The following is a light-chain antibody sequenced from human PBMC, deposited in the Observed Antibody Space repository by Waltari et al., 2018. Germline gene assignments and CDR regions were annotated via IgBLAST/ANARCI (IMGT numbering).Light chain of an antibody. CDR2: DAS. Sequence: EIVMTQSPATLSVSPGETATLSCRASQSVSSNVAWYQKKPGQASRLLIYDASTRATSIPATFRGSGSGTEFTLTISSLQSEDFAVYYCQQYNRWPPITFGHGTRLEIK. V-gene: IGKV3-15*01. CDR3: QQYNRWPPIT. CDR1: QSVSSN. J-gene: IGKJ5*01.